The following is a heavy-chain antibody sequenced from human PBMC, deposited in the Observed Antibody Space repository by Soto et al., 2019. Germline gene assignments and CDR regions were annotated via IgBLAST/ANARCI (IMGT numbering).Heavy chain of an antibody. D-gene: IGHD3-22*01. Sequence: ELHLLASGGGLVQPGESLRLSCVASGFTFSDYVMTWVRQAPGKGLEWVAAISGDGRTHYESSMTGRFIISRDNSQATLYLHGSSLRAEDTVTYYCVRWHTSNFDSFPYTGFAWWGQGTQVTVSS. CDR1: GFTFSDYV. CDR2: ISGDGRT. J-gene: IGHJ4*02. V-gene: IGHV3-23*01. CDR3: VRWHTSNFDSFPYTGFAW.